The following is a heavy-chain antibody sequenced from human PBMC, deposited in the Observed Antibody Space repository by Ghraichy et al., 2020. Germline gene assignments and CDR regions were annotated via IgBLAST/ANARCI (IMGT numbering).Heavy chain of an antibody. J-gene: IGHJ6*02. CDR2: ISYGGSNE. CDR3: ARGKLQVWPNGDFYYGMDV. V-gene: IGHV3-33*01. D-gene: IGHD5-24*01. Sequence: LSLTCAASGFTFSNYGMHWVRQSPGKGLECVAVISYGGSNEDYGDSVKGRFTISRDNSKTTLYLQMNSLRAEDTAVYYCARGKLQVWPNGDFYYGMDVWGQGTTVTGSS. CDR1: GFTFSNYG.